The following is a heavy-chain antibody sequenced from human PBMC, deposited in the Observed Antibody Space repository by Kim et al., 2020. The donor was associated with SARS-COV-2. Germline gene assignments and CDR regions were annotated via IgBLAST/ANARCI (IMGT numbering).Heavy chain of an antibody. J-gene: IGHJ6*02. CDR3: AKGLSTVTSYGMDV. CDR1: GFSFDDYA. Sequence: GWSLRLSCAASGFSFDDYAMHWVRQVPGKGLEWVSGISWNSGSIAYADSVKGRFTVSRDNAKNSLYLQMDSLRPEDTAFYYCAKGLSTVTSYGMDVWGQGTTVTVSS. V-gene: IGHV3-9*01. CDR2: ISWNSGSI. D-gene: IGHD4-17*01.